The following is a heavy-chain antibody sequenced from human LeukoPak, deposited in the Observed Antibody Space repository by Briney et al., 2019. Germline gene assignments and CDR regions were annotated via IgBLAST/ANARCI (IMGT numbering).Heavy chain of an antibody. CDR3: ATGTTSSGWTFDY. J-gene: IGHJ4*02. V-gene: IGHV1-3*01. D-gene: IGHD6-19*01. CDR2: INAYDNT. Sequence: ASVKVSCKASGYTFATYAIHWVRQAPGQRLEWMGWINAYDNTKYSQKFQGRVTFTRDTSASTAYMELSSLRSEDTAVYYCATGTTSSGWTFDYWGQGTLVTVSS. CDR1: GYTFATYA.